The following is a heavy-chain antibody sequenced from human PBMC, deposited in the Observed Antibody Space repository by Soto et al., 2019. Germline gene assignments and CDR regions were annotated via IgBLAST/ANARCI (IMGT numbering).Heavy chain of an antibody. Sequence: QVQLQESGPGLVKPSETLSLTCTVSGGSVRSGNYYWSWIRQPPGKGLEWIGYIYYTGSANYNPSLKSRVTISVDTSKNQFSLRLNSVTAADTAVYFCVRDQGYCSGGTCRDAFDIWGQGTMVTVSS. J-gene: IGHJ3*02. V-gene: IGHV4-61*01. D-gene: IGHD2-15*01. CDR1: GGSVRSGNYY. CDR3: VRDQGYCSGGTCRDAFDI. CDR2: IYYTGSA.